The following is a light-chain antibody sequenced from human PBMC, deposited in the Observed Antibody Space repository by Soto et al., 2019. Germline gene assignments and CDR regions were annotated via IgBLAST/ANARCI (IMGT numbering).Light chain of an antibody. Sequence: QSVLTQPASVSGSPGQSITISCTGGTSDVGGYKYVSWYQQHPGKAPKLVIYEVTNRPSGVSTRFSGSKSCNTASLTISGLQAEDEADYYCNSYTSSSTFVFGTGTNVTVL. CDR1: TSDVGGYKY. CDR3: NSYTSSSTFV. CDR2: EVT. V-gene: IGLV2-14*01. J-gene: IGLJ1*01.